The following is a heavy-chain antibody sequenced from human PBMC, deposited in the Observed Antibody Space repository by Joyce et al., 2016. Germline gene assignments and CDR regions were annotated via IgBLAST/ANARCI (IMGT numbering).Heavy chain of an antibody. CDR2: INAGNGNT. Sequence: QVQLVQSGAEVKKPGASVKVSCKASGYTFASYAMHWVRQAPGQRLEGMGWINAGNGNTKYSQKFQGRVTITRDTSASTAYMELSSLRSEDTAVYYCARDYGSGSYDYWGQGPWSPSPQ. V-gene: IGHV1-3*01. D-gene: IGHD3-10*01. CDR1: GYTFASYA. J-gene: IGHJ4*02. CDR3: ARDYGSGSYDY.